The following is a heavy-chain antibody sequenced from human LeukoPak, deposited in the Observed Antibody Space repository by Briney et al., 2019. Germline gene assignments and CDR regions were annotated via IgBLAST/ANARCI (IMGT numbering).Heavy chain of an antibody. CDR3: ANHLACGSTSCPPFDD. J-gene: IGHJ4*02. Sequence: PGGSLRLSCAASRFIISDYYMTWIRQAPGKGLEWVSYISSSGSAIYYADSVKGRFTISRDNAKNTLYLQMNSLRAEDTAVYYCANHLACGSTSCPPFDDWGQGTLVTVSS. V-gene: IGHV3-11*04. CDR2: ISSSGSAI. CDR1: RFIISDYY. D-gene: IGHD2-2*01.